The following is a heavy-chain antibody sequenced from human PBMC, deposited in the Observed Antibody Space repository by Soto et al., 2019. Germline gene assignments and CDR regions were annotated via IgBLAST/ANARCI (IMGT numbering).Heavy chain of an antibody. CDR2: IKSKTDGGTT. D-gene: IGHD7-27*01. V-gene: IGHV3-15*07. J-gene: IGHJ3*02. CDR1: GFTFSNAW. CDR3: TTGLTGDSLGDGFDN. Sequence: GGSLRLSCAASGFTFSNAWMNWVRQAPGKGLEWVGRIKSKTDGGTTDYPAPVKGRFTISRDDSKNTLYLQMNSLKTEDTAVYYCTTGLTGDSLGDGFDNWGQGTMVTVSS.